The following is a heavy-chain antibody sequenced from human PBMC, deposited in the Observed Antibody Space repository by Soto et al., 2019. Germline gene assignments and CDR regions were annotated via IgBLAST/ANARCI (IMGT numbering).Heavy chain of an antibody. CDR3: ARRGSAPSACSSTSCYLNDY. CDR2: IYYSGST. Sequence: PSETLSLTCTVSGGSISSSSYYWGWIRQPPGKGLEWIGSIYYSGSTYYNPSLKSRVTTSVDTSKNQFSLKLSSVTAADTAVCYCARRGSAPSACSSTSCYLNDYWGQGTLVTVSS. CDR1: GGSISSSSYY. V-gene: IGHV4-39*01. D-gene: IGHD2-2*01. J-gene: IGHJ4*02.